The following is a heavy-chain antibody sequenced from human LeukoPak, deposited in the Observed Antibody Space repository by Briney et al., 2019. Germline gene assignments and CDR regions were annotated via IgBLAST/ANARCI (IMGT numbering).Heavy chain of an antibody. J-gene: IGHJ4*02. CDR3: ARGRDGYNGIGDY. CDR1: GFTFDDYA. V-gene: IGHV3-9*03. D-gene: IGHD5-24*01. Sequence: SLRLSCAASGFTFDDYAIHWVRQAPGKGLEWVSGISWNSGSIGYADSVKGRFTISRDNAKNSLYLQMNSLRAEDMALYYCARGRDGYNGIGDYWGQGTLVTVSS. CDR2: ISWNSGSI.